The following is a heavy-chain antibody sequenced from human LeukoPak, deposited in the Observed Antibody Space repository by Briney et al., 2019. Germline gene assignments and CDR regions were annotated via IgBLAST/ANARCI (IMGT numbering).Heavy chain of an antibody. CDR1: GFTFSSYS. CDR2: ISSSSSYI. D-gene: IGHD2-15*01. Sequence: PRGSLRLSCAASGFTFSSYSMNWVRQAPGKGLEWVSSISSSSSYIYYADSVKGRFTISRDNAKNSLYLQMNSLRAEDTAVYYCARGLGYCSGGSCRNWFDPWGRGTLVTVSS. CDR3: ARGLGYCSGGSCRNWFDP. V-gene: IGHV3-21*01. J-gene: IGHJ5*02.